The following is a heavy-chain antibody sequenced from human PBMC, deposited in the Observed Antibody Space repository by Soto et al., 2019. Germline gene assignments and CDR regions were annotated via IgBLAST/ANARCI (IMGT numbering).Heavy chain of an antibody. CDR2: MNPNSGNT. CDR1: GYTFTSYD. D-gene: IGHD3-22*01. Sequence: ASVKVSCKASGYTFTSYDINWVRQATGQGLEWMGWMNPNSGNTGYAQKFQGRVTMTRNTSISTAYMELSSLRSEDTAVYYCARRGYYYDSSGYYYYFDYSSQGTLVTVSS. V-gene: IGHV1-8*01. CDR3: ARRGYYYDSSGYYYYFDY. J-gene: IGHJ4*02.